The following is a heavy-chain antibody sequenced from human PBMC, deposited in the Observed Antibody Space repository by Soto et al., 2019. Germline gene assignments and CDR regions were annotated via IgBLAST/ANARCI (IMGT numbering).Heavy chain of an antibody. J-gene: IGHJ4*02. CDR2: VYYNGDT. V-gene: IGHV4-59*01. CDR3: ARGHGHGGSSFDF. CDR1: GGSTHSYY. D-gene: IGHD2-15*01. Sequence: QVQLQESGPGLVKPSETLSLTCTVSGGSTHSYYWAWIRQPPGKVLEWMGYVYYNGDTNYNPSLTFRVTISVDASKNQFSLKLTSVTHADTAVYYCARGHGHGGSSFDFWGQGTLVTVSS.